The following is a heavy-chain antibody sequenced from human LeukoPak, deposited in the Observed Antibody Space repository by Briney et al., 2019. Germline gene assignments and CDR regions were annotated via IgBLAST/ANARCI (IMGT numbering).Heavy chain of an antibody. V-gene: IGHV3-30*04. J-gene: IGHJ6*04. Sequence: GGSLRLSCAASGFTFSSYAMHWVRQAPGKGLEWVAVISYDGSNKYYADSVKGRFTISRDNSKNTLYLQMNSLRAEVTAVYYCARDGGYCSGGSCYSYYYYGMDVWGKGTTVTVSS. CDR1: GFTFSSYA. CDR2: ISYDGSNK. CDR3: ARDGGYCSGGSCYSYYYYGMDV. D-gene: IGHD2-15*01.